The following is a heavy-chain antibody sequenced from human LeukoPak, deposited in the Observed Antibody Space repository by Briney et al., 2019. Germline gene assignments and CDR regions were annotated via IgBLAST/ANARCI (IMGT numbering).Heavy chain of an antibody. Sequence: SETLSLTCTVSGGSISSSSYYWGWIRQPPGKGLEWIGSIYYSGSTYYNPSLKSRVTISVDTSKNQFSLKLSSVTAADTAVYYCARDISRYYDSSGYLLWGQGTLVTVSS. J-gene: IGHJ4*02. CDR3: ARDISRYYDSSGYLL. D-gene: IGHD3-22*01. CDR2: IYYSGST. CDR1: GGSISSSSYY. V-gene: IGHV4-39*07.